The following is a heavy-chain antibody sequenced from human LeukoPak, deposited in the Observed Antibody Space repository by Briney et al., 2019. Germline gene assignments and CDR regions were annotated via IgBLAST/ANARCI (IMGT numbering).Heavy chain of an antibody. D-gene: IGHD6-13*01. V-gene: IGHV3-30*03. CDR2: ISYDGSNK. J-gene: IGHJ4*02. CDR1: GFTFSSYG. Sequence: QSGGSLRLSCAASGFTFSSYGMHWVRQAPGKGLEWVAVISYDGSNKYYADSVKGRFTISRDNAKNSLYLQMNSLRAEDTAVYYCAREEQYSSSWYYFDYWGQGTLVTVSS. CDR3: AREEQYSSSWYYFDY.